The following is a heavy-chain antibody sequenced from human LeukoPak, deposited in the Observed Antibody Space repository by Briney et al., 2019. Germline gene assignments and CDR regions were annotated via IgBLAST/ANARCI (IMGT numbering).Heavy chain of an antibody. Sequence: ASVKVSCKASGYTFTSYDINWVRQATGQGLEWMGIINPSGGSTSYAQKLQGRVTMTRDMSTSTVYMELSSLRSEDTAVYYCARDLLYYDILTGYYTKEGLDYWGQGTLVTVSS. CDR1: GYTFTSYD. CDR2: INPSGGST. V-gene: IGHV1-46*01. D-gene: IGHD3-9*01. CDR3: ARDLLYYDILTGYYTKEGLDY. J-gene: IGHJ4*02.